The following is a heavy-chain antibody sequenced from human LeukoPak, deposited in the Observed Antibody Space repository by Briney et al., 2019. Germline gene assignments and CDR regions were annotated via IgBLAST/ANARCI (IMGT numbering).Heavy chain of an antibody. J-gene: IGHJ4*02. CDR1: GGSISSGGYS. CDR2: IYHSGST. D-gene: IGHD3-9*01. Sequence: SETLSLTCTVSGGSISSGGYSWSWIRQPPGKGLEWIGYIYHSGSTYYNPSLKSRVTISVDRSKNQFSLKLSSVTAADTAVYYCARVSGYYATYDYWGQGTLVTVSS. CDR3: ARVSGYYATYDY. V-gene: IGHV4-30-2*01.